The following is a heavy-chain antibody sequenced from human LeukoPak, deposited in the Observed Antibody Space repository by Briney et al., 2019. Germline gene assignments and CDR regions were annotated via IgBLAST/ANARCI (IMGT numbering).Heavy chain of an antibody. J-gene: IGHJ4*02. D-gene: IGHD6-13*01. V-gene: IGHV4-59*01. CDR1: GGSISSYY. CDR2: IYYSGGT. Sequence: PSETLPLTCTVSGGSISSYYWSWIRQPPGKGLEWIGYIYYSGGTNYNPSLKSRVTISVDTSKNQFSLRLSSVTAADTAVYYCARVTGYVMEDYFDYWGQGTLVTVSS. CDR3: ARVTGYVMEDYFDY.